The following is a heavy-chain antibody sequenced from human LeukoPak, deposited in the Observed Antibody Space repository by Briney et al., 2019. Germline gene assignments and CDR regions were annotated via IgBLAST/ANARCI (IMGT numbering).Heavy chain of an antibody. J-gene: IGHJ4*02. CDR2: ISYIGTT. V-gene: IGHV4-59*08. D-gene: IGHD3-10*01. Sequence: PSETLSLTCTVSGGSISSYYWSWIRQPPGKGLEWIGYISYIGTTNHNPSLKSRVTISVDTSKNQFSLKLNSVTAADTAVYYCARRVNDDSGSYFLYYFDYWGLGTLVTVSS. CDR3: ARRVNDDSGSYFLYYFDY. CDR1: GGSISSYY.